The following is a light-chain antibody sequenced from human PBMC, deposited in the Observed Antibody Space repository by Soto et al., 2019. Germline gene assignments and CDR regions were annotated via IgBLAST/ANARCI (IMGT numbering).Light chain of an antibody. V-gene: IGKV3-20*01. CDR1: QSITKNY. J-gene: IGKJ2*01. Sequence: EVVLAQSPGTLSLSPGERATLSCRASQSITKNYLSWYQQKRGQAPRLLIYLASTRTAGIPDRFSGSGSGTDFTLTISRLEPEDFAVYSCQQYGDSPPRYTFGQGTKLEI. CDR3: QQYGDSPPRYT. CDR2: LAS.